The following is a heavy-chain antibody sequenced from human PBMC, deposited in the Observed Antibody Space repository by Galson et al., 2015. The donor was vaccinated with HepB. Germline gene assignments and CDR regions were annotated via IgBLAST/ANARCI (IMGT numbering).Heavy chain of an antibody. J-gene: IGHJ4*02. V-gene: IGHV4-59*01. Sequence: TLSLTCTVSGGSISSYYWSWIRQPPGKGLEWIGYIYYSGSTNYNPSLKSRVTISVDTSKNQFSLKLSSVTAADTAVYYCARGEVAASPLDYWGQGTLVTVSS. CDR3: ARGEVAASPLDY. D-gene: IGHD2-15*01. CDR1: GGSISSYY. CDR2: IYYSGST.